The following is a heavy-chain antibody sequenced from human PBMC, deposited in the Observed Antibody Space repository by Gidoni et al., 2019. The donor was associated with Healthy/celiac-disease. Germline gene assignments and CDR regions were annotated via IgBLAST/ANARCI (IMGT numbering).Heavy chain of an antibody. Sequence: QVQPQESGPGLVKPSETLSLTCTVSGGSISSYYWSWIRQPPGQGLEWIGYLYYSGNTNYNPPLKSRVTISVDTSKNQFSLKLSSVTAADTAVYYCAREKGGYSSSSHFDYWGQGTLVTVSS. V-gene: IGHV4-59*01. CDR3: AREKGGYSSSSHFDY. J-gene: IGHJ4*02. CDR2: LYYSGNT. CDR1: GGSISSYY. D-gene: IGHD6-6*01.